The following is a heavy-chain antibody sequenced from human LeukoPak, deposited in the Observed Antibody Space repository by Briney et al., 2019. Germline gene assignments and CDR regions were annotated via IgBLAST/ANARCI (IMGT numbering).Heavy chain of an antibody. D-gene: IGHD3-22*01. Sequence: GSSVKVSCKASGGTFSSYAISWVRQAPGQGLEWMGRIIPILGIANYAQKFQGRVTITADKSTSTAYMELSSLRSEDTAVYYCARDTLGDDSSGYYPPLFDYWGQGTLVTVSS. J-gene: IGHJ4*02. CDR1: GGTFSSYA. V-gene: IGHV1-69*04. CDR3: ARDTLGDDSSGYYPPLFDY. CDR2: IIPILGIA.